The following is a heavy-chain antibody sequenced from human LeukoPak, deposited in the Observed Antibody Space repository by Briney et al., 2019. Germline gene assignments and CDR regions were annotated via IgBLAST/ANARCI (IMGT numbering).Heavy chain of an antibody. J-gene: IGHJ6*03. CDR2: IYYSGST. V-gene: IGHV4-39*01. Sequence: SETLSLTCTVSGGSISSSSYYWGWIRQPPGKGLEWIGSIYYSGSTYYNPSLKSRVTISVDTSKNQFSLKLSSVTAADTAVYYCARQSGSSSANYSYYYRDVWGKGTTVTVSS. CDR3: ARQSGSSSANYSYYYRDV. CDR1: GGSISSSSYY. D-gene: IGHD6-6*01.